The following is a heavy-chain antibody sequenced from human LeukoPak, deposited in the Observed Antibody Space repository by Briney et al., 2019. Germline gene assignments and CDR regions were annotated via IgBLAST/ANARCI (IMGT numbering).Heavy chain of an antibody. CDR2: IYYSGST. CDR3: ARKTYDSSGLTPHPGVFDI. CDR1: GGSISSSSYY. J-gene: IGHJ3*02. V-gene: IGHV4-39*07. D-gene: IGHD3-22*01. Sequence: SETLSLTCTVSGGSISSSSYYWGWIRQPPGKGLEWIGSIYYSGSTYYNPYLKSRVTISVDTSKNQLSLKLSSVTAADTAVYYCARKTYDSSGLTPHPGVFDIWGQGTMVTVSS.